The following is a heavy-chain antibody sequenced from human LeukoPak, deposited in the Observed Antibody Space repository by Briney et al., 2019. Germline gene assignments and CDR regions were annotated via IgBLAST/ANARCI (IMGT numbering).Heavy chain of an antibody. V-gene: IGHV4-38-2*02. D-gene: IGHD2-21*02. CDR1: GYSISSGYY. CDR2: IYHSGST. Sequence: DPSETLSLTCTVSGYSISSGYYWGWIRQPPGKGLGWIGSIYHSGSTYYNPSLKSRVTISVDTSKNQFSLKLSSVTAADTAVYYCARGVTSGAFDIWGQGTMVTVSS. CDR3: ARGVTSGAFDI. J-gene: IGHJ3*02.